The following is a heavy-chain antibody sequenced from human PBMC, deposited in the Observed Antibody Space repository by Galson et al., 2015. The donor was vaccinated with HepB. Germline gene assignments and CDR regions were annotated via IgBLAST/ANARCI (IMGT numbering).Heavy chain of an antibody. CDR3: ARHSTAMVHGDLDY. CDR1: GGSISSSSSY. V-gene: IGHV4-39*01. Sequence: ETLSLTCTVSGGSISSSSSYWGWIRQPPGKGLDWIASISYSGSTFYNPSLKSRLTISVDTSKNQFSLQLSSVTAADTGVYYCARHSTAMVHGDLDYWGQGTLVTVSS. D-gene: IGHD5-18*01. J-gene: IGHJ4*02. CDR2: ISYSGST.